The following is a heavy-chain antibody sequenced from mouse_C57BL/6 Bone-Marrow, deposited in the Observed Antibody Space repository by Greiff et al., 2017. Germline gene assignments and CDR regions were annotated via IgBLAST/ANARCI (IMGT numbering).Heavy chain of an antibody. V-gene: IGHV1-82*01. CDR3: ARRAGY. CDR1: GYAFSSSW. D-gene: IGHD3-3*01. J-gene: IGHJ2*01. CDR2: IYPGDGDT. Sequence: QVQLQQSGPELVKPGASVKISCKASGYAFSSSWMNWVKPRPGKGLEWIGRIYPGDGDTNYNGKFKGQATLTADKSYSTAYMQLSSLTAEYSAVYIVARRAGYWGQGTTLTVSS.